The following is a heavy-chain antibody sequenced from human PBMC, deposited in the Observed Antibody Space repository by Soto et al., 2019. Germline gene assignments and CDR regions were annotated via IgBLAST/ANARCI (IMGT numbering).Heavy chain of an antibody. Sequence: QVQLVQSGAEVKKPGASVKVSCKASGYTFTGYYMHWVRQAPGQGLEWMGWINPNSGGTNYAQKFQGWVTMTRDTSISTAYRELSRLRSDDTAVYYCAILGGERGYCSGSSCPFDYWGQGTLVTVSS. CDR2: INPNSGGT. J-gene: IGHJ4*02. CDR3: AILGGERGYCSGSSCPFDY. D-gene: IGHD2-15*01. V-gene: IGHV1-2*04. CDR1: GYTFTGYY.